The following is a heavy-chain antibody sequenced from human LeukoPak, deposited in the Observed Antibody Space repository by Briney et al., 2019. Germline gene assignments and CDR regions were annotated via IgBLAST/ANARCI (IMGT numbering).Heavy chain of an antibody. J-gene: IGHJ5*02. Sequence: ASVKVSCKASGYSFTDHYIHWARQAPGQGLEWMGWINPKGGGINYAPEFQGRVTMTRDTSITTAYMELSSLRSDDTAMYYCARDTCDGGDCFNWFDPWGQGTLVTVSS. V-gene: IGHV1-2*02. D-gene: IGHD2-21*02. CDR3: ARDTCDGGDCFNWFDP. CDR1: GYSFTDHY. CDR2: INPKGGGI.